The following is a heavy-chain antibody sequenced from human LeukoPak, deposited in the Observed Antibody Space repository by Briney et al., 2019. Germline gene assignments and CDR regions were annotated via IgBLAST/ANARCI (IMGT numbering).Heavy chain of an antibody. CDR1: GGSFSGYY. CDR2: INHSGST. Sequence: SETLSLTCAVYGGSFSGYYWSWIRQPPGKGLEWIGEINHSGSTNYNPSLKSRVTISVDTSKNQFSLKLSSVTAADTAVYYCARASVTTNAFDIWGQGTMVTVSS. J-gene: IGHJ3*02. D-gene: IGHD4-17*01. V-gene: IGHV4-34*01. CDR3: ARASVTTNAFDI.